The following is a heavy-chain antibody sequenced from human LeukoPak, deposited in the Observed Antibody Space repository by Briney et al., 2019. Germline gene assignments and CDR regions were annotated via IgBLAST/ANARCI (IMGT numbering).Heavy chain of an antibody. V-gene: IGHV3-7*01. CDR3: ARAQNYGSGSYWASYYYGMDV. Sequence: GGSLRLSCAASGFTFSSYWMSRVRQAPGKGLEWVANIKQDGSEKYYVDSVKGRFTISRDNAKNSLYLQMNSLRAEDTAVYYCARAQNYGSGSYWASYYYGMDVWGQGTTVTVSS. CDR1: GFTFSSYW. CDR2: IKQDGSEK. J-gene: IGHJ6*02. D-gene: IGHD3-10*01.